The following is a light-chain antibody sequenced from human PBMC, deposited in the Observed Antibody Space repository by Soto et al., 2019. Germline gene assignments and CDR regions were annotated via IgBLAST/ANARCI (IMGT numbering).Light chain of an antibody. Sequence: EIVLTQSPGTLSLSPGDRATLSCRASQIVSSSYLAWYQQKPGQAPRLLMYGASNRATGIPDRFSGSGSATDFTLTISGLEPEDFAVYYCQQYVSSPRTFGQGTKVEVK. CDR1: QIVSSSY. J-gene: IGKJ1*01. V-gene: IGKV3-20*01. CDR2: GAS. CDR3: QQYVSSPRT.